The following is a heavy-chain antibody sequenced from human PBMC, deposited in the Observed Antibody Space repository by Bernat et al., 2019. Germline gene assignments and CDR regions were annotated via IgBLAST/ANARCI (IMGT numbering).Heavy chain of an antibody. CDR1: GFTFSDYY. CDR2: ISSSGSTI. V-gene: IGHV3-11*01. Sequence: VQVLESGGGLVQPGGSLRLSCAASGFTFSDYYMSWIRQAPGKGLEWVSYISSSGSTIYYADSVKGRFTISRDNAKNSLYLQMNSLRAEDTAVYYCAREETDSSSWSALFDYWGQGTLVTVSS. J-gene: IGHJ4*02. D-gene: IGHD6-13*01. CDR3: AREETDSSSWSALFDY.